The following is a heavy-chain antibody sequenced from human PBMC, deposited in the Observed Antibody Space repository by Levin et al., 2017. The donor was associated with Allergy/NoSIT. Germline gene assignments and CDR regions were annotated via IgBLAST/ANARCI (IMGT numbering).Heavy chain of an antibody. J-gene: IGHJ3*01. CDR3: ARETYYYGSESYIKDAFDF. Sequence: ASVKVSCKASGYIFTTYGISWVRQAPGQGLEWMGWISAYNGNTNYAQKFQGRVTMTTDTSTSTAYMELKSLRSDDTAVYYCARETYYYGSESYIKDAFDFWGQGTMVTVSS. CDR1: GYIFTTYG. D-gene: IGHD3-10*01. V-gene: IGHV1-18*01. CDR2: ISAYNGNT.